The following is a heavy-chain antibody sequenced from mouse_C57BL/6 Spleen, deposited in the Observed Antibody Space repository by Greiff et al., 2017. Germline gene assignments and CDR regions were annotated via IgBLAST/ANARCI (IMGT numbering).Heavy chain of an antibody. CDR2: INPNNGGT. D-gene: IGHD1-1*01. V-gene: IGHV1-26*01. CDR3: ARYYYGTLYFDY. J-gene: IGHJ2*01. CDR1: GYTFTDYY. Sequence: VQLQQSGPELVKPGASVKISCKASGYTFTDYYMNWVKQSHGKSLEWIGDINPNNGGTSYNQKFKGKATLTVDKSSSTAYMELRSLTSEDSAVYYCARYYYGTLYFDYWGQGTTLTVSS.